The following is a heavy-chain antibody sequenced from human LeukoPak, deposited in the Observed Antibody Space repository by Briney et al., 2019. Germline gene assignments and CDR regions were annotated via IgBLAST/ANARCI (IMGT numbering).Heavy chain of an antibody. CDR3: ARDDDSSGYYDYYYYGMDV. Sequence: GGSLRLSCAASGFTFSSYSMNWVRQAPGKRLEWVSSISSSSSCIYYADSVKGRFTISRDNAKKSLYLQMNSLRAEDTAVYYCARDDDSSGYYDYYYYGMDVWGQGTTVTVSS. J-gene: IGHJ6*02. V-gene: IGHV3-21*01. D-gene: IGHD3-22*01. CDR2: ISSSSSCI. CDR1: GFTFSSYS.